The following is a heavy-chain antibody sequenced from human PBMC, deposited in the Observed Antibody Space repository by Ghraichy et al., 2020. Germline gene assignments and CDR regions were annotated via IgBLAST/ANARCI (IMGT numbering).Heavy chain of an antibody. CDR2: IYTSGST. CDR3: AREDYDSSGYYPDAFDI. D-gene: IGHD3-22*01. CDR1: GGSISSYY. V-gene: IGHV4-4*07. Sequence: SETLSLTCTVSGGSISSYYWSWIRQPAGKGLEWIGRIYTSGSTNYNPSLKSRVTMSVDTSKNQFSLKLSSVTAADTAVYYCAREDYDSSGYYPDAFDIWGQGTMVTVSS. J-gene: IGHJ3*02.